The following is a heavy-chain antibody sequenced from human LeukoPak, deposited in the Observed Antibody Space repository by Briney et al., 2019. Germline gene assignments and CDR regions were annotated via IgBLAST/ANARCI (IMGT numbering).Heavy chain of an antibody. Sequence: GESLKISCKASGYSFTIYWMAWARQMPGKGLEWMGIIHLGDSDTRYSPSFQGQVTISADKSISTAYLQWSSLKASDTAIYYCARPREEGATDAFDIWGQGTMVTVSS. J-gene: IGHJ3*02. V-gene: IGHV5-51*01. CDR1: GYSFTIYW. CDR2: IHLGDSDT. CDR3: ARPREEGATDAFDI. D-gene: IGHD1-26*01.